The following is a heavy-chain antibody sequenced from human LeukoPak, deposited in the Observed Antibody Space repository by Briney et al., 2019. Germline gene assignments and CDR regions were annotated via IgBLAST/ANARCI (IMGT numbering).Heavy chain of an antibody. CDR3: AKDQHCTNGVCYFDY. J-gene: IGHJ4*02. CDR2: ISGSGGST. CDR1: GFTFSSYA. V-gene: IGHV3-23*01. Sequence: GGSLRLSCAASGFTFSSYAMSWVRQAPGKGLEWVSGISGSGGSTYYADSMKGRFTISRDNSKNMLYLQMNSLRAEDTAVYNCAKDQHCTNGVCYFDYWGQGTLVTVSS. D-gene: IGHD2-8*01.